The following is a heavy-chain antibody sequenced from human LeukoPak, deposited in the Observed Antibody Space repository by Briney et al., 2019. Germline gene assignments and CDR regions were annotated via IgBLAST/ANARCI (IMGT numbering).Heavy chain of an antibody. V-gene: IGHV4-34*01. Sequence: SETLSLTCAAYGGSFSGYYWSWIRQPPGKGLEWIGEINHSGSTNYSPSLKSRVTISVDTSKNQFSLKLSSVTAADTAVYYCARTTTGYSSSWYFKLKGPYFDYWGQGTLVTVSS. CDR3: ARTTTGYSSSWYFKLKGPYFDY. CDR1: GGSFSGYY. J-gene: IGHJ4*02. D-gene: IGHD6-13*01. CDR2: INHSGST.